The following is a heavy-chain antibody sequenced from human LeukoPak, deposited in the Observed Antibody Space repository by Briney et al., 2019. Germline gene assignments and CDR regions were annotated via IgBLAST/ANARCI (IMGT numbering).Heavy chain of an antibody. V-gene: IGHV1-69*04. CDR3: ARVHGLGGYSY. Sequence: ASVKVSCKASGGTFSSHAIGWVRQAPGQGLEWMGRIIPILGIANYAQKFQGRVTITADKSTSTAYMELSSLRSEDTAVYYCARVHGLGGYSYWGQGTLVTVSS. J-gene: IGHJ4*02. D-gene: IGHD3-10*01. CDR1: GGTFSSHA. CDR2: IIPILGIA.